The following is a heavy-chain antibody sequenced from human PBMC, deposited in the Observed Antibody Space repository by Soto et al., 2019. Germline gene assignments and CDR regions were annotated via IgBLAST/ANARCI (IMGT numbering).Heavy chain of an antibody. Sequence: EVQLVESGGGLVKPGGSLRLSCAASGFTFSSYSMNWVRQAPGKGLEWVSSISSSSSYIYYADSVKGRFTISRDNAKNSLYLQMNSLRAEDTAVYYCARATYSSSYLGWFDPWGQGTLVTVSS. J-gene: IGHJ5*02. CDR1: GFTFSSYS. CDR2: ISSSSSYI. V-gene: IGHV3-21*01. CDR3: ARATYSSSYLGWFDP. D-gene: IGHD6-13*01.